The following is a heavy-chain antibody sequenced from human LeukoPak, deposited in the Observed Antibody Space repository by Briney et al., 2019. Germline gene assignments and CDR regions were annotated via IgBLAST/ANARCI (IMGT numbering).Heavy chain of an antibody. D-gene: IGHD2-21*01. CDR2: SSGSGGST. Sequence: GGSLRLSCAASGFTFSSYARSWVRQAPGKGLEWVSASSGSGGSTYYADPVKGRFTISRDNSKNTLYLQMDSLRAEDTAVYYCAKDYCGGDCYPYYFDYWGQGTLVTVSS. J-gene: IGHJ4*02. V-gene: IGHV3-23*01. CDR3: AKDYCGGDCYPYYFDY. CDR1: GFTFSSYA.